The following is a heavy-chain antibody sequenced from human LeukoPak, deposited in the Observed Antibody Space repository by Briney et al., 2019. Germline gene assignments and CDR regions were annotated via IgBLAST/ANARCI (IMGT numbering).Heavy chain of an antibody. Sequence: GGSLRLSCAASGFTFSSYSMNWVRQAPGKGLEWVSYISSSSSTIYYADSVKGRFTISRDNSKNTLYLQMNSLRAEDTAVYYCARRGSSSWYWDYYYMDVWGKGTTVTVSS. CDR3: ARRGSSSWYWDYYYMDV. V-gene: IGHV3-48*01. J-gene: IGHJ6*03. CDR2: ISSSSSTI. CDR1: GFTFSSYS. D-gene: IGHD6-13*01.